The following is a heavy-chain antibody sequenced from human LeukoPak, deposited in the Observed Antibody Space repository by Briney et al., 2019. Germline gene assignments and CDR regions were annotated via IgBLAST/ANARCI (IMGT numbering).Heavy chain of an antibody. CDR1: GYTFTSYD. Sequence: ASVKVSCKASGYTFTSYDINWVRQATGQGLEWMGWMNPNSGNTGYAQKFQGRVTMTEDTSTDTAYMELSSLRSEDTAVYYCATSRSSWSDAFDIWGQGTMVTVSS. J-gene: IGHJ3*02. D-gene: IGHD6-13*01. CDR2: MNPNSGNT. CDR3: ATSRSSWSDAFDI. V-gene: IGHV1-8*02.